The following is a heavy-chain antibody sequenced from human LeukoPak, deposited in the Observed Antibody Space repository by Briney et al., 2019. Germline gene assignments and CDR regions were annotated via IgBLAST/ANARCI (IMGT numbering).Heavy chain of an antibody. Sequence: GGSLRLSCAASGFTFSSYAMSWVRQAPGKGLEWVSAISGSGGSTYYADSVKGRFTISRDNSKNTLYLQMNSLRAEDTAVYYCAKGYGYCSSTSCSHVSYYFDYWGQGTLVTVSS. CDR2: ISGSGGST. V-gene: IGHV3-23*01. J-gene: IGHJ4*02. CDR3: AKGYGYCSSTSCSHVSYYFDY. D-gene: IGHD2-2*03. CDR1: GFTFSSYA.